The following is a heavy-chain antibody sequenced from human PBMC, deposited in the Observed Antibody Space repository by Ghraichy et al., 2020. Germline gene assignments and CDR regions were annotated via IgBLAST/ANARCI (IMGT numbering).Heavy chain of an antibody. J-gene: IGHJ4*02. D-gene: IGHD3-16*01. CDR3: ARDWTYAFDY. Sequence: GGSLRLSCAASGFIFSSYSVNWVRQAPGKGLEWVSYIDGSTGGISYADTVKGRFTISSDSAKKSLYLQMNSLRDDDTAVYYCARDWTYAFDYWGQGNLVTVSS. CDR1: GFIFSSYS. CDR2: IDGSTGGI. V-gene: IGHV3-48*02.